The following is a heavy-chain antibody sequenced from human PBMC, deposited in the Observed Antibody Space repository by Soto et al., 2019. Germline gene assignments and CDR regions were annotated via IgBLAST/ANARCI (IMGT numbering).Heavy chain of an antibody. CDR2: IKSKTDGGTT. J-gene: IGHJ6*02. D-gene: IGHD2-8*01. CDR3: TRDPRSPDIAVYCTKGECYRAYYYYGMDV. V-gene: IGHV3-15*01. CDR1: GFTFSNAW. Sequence: PVGSLRLSSEASGFTFSNAWMSWVRQAPGKGLEWVGRIKSKTDGGTTDYAAPVKGRFTISRDDSKNTLYLQMNSLKTEDTAVYYRTRDPRSPDIAVYCTKGECYRAYYYYGMDVWGEGTTVTVSS.